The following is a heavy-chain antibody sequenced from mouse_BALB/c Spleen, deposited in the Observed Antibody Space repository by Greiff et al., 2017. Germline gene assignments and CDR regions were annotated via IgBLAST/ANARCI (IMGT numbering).Heavy chain of an antibody. CDR1: GFTFSDYY. V-gene: IGHV5-4*02. CDR3: ARAYADY. J-gene: IGHJ4*01. D-gene: IGHD2-10*02. Sequence: EVQGVESGGGLVKPGGSLKLSCAASGFTFSDYYMYWVRQTPEKRLEWVATISDGGSYTYYPDSVKGRFTISRDNAKNNLYLQMSSLKSEDTAMYYCARAYADYWGQGTSVTVSS. CDR2: ISDGGSYT.